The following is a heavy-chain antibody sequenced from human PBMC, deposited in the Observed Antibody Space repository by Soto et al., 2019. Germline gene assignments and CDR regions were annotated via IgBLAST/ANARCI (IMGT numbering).Heavy chain of an antibody. CDR2: ISNNGAHT. CDR3: ARRGYGSRWPNVYMDV. J-gene: IGHJ6*03. D-gene: IGHD6-13*01. Sequence: EAQLVESGGGLVQPGGSLRLSCAASGFTFSNYEMHWVRQAPGKGLEYVSGISNNGAHTDYAKSVKGRFTISRENDENTQYLKMGSLRAQDMALYYCARRGYGSRWPNVYMDVWGKGTTVNVSS. V-gene: IGHV3-64*01. CDR1: GFTFSNYE.